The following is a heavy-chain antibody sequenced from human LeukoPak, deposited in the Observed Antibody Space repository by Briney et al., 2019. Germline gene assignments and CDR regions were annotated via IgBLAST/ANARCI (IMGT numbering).Heavy chain of an antibody. CDR3: ARQAGGTSGPFDY. CDR2: IYHSEST. D-gene: IGHD4-23*01. Sequence: ETLSLTCTVSGGSISSSYCSWIRQPPGKGLEWIGYIYHSESTNYNPSLKSRVTISVDTSKNQFSLKLSSVTAADTAVYYCARQAGGTSGPFDYWGQGTLVTVSS. J-gene: IGHJ4*02. V-gene: IGHV4-59*08. CDR1: GGSISSSY.